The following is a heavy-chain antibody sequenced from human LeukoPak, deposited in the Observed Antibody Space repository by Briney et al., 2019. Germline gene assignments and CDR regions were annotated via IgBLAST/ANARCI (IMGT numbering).Heavy chain of an antibody. D-gene: IGHD1-26*01. Sequence: QTGGSLRLSCAASGFTFSSYWMSWVRQAPGKGLEWVANIKQDGSEKYYVDSVKGRFTISRDNAKNSLYLQMNSLRAEDTAVYYCASEATHPLFDYWGQGTLVTVSS. CDR2: IKQDGSEK. CDR1: GFTFSSYW. V-gene: IGHV3-7*01. J-gene: IGHJ4*02. CDR3: ASEATHPLFDY.